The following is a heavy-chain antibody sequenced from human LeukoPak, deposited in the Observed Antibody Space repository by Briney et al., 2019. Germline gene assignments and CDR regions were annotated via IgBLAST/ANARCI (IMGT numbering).Heavy chain of an antibody. CDR2: ISYDGSNK. J-gene: IGHJ4*02. Sequence: PGGSLRLSCAASGFTFSSYAMHWVRQAPGKGPEWVAVISYDGSNKYYADSVKGRFTISRDNSKNTLYLQMNSLRAEDTAVYYCAKTYYYDSSGSKTYLGKQNFDYWGQGTLVTVSS. V-gene: IGHV3-30*04. CDR1: GFTFSSYA. D-gene: IGHD3-22*01. CDR3: AKTYYYDSSGSKTYLGKQNFDY.